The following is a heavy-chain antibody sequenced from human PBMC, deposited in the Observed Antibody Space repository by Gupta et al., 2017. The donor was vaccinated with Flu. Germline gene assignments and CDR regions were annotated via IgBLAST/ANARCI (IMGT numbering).Heavy chain of an antibody. CDR3: ARGDGDSSGYYYSGYFQK. CDR1: TNTFSNYA. CDR2: IIPIFGTP. J-gene: IGHJ1*01. V-gene: IGHV1-69*01. D-gene: IGHD3-22*01. Sequence: QVQLVQSGAEVKKPGSSVKVSCKASTNTFSNYALSWVRQAPGQGLEWMGGIIPIFGTPKYAQKFQGRVTITAGELPSTAYMELSSLRSEDTAVYYCARGDGDSSGYYYSGYFQKWGQGTLVTVSS.